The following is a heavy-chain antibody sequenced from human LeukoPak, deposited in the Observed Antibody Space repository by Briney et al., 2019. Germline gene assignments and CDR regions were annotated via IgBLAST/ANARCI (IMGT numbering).Heavy chain of an antibody. CDR3: ASLPYCSSTSCYKGALFY. J-gene: IGHJ4*02. Sequence: SETLSLTCTVSGGSISSYYWSWIRQPPGKGLEWIGYIYYSGSTNYNPSLKSRVTISVDTSKDQFSLKLSSVTAADTAVYYCASLPYCSSTSCYKGALFYWGQGTLVTVSS. CDR1: GGSISSYY. V-gene: IGHV4-59*01. D-gene: IGHD2-2*02. CDR2: IYYSGST.